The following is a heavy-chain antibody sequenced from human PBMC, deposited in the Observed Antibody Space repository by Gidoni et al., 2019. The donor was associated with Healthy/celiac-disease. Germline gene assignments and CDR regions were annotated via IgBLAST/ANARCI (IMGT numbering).Heavy chain of an antibody. J-gene: IGHJ4*02. CDR2: IYYSGST. CDR3: ARQGDSSGWYGGEYFDY. Sequence: QLQLPQSGPGLAKPSGTLSLTCTVSGGSISSSSYYWVWIRQPPGKGLEWIGSIYYSGSTYYNPSLKSRVTISVDTSKILFALKLSSVTAADTAVYYCARQGDSSGWYGGEYFDYGGQGTLVTVSS. CDR1: GGSISSSSYY. V-gene: IGHV4-39*01. D-gene: IGHD6-19*01.